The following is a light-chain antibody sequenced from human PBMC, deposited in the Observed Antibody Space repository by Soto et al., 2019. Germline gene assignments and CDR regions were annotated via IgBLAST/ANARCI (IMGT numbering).Light chain of an antibody. CDR2: GAS. J-gene: IGKJ2*01. CDR3: QKSSSIPYT. CDR1: QTISTY. V-gene: IGKV1-39*01. Sequence: DIQMTQSPSSLSASVGDRVTITCRASQTISTYLNWYQQIPGKAPKLLIYGASNLQNGVPSRFSGSGSGTDFTLTINSLQPEDFATYHCQKSSSIPYTFGQGTKLEIK.